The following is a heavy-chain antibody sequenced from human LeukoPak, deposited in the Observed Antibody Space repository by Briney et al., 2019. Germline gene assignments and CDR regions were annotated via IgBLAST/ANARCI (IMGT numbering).Heavy chain of an antibody. CDR3: ARLFKVVPAAIHT. V-gene: IGHV3-53*01. J-gene: IGHJ5*02. D-gene: IGHD2-2*01. CDR1: GFTVSSNY. Sequence: GGSLRLSCAASGFTVSSNYMSWVRQAPGKGLEWVSVIYSGGSTYYADSVKDRFTISRDNSKNTLYLQMNSLRAEDTAVYYCARLFKVVPAAIHTWGQGTLVTVYS. CDR2: IYSGGST.